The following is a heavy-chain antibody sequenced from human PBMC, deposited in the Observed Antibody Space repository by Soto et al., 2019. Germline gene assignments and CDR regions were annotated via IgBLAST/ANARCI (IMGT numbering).Heavy chain of an antibody. CDR2: TYYRSKWYN. V-gene: IGHV6-1*01. D-gene: IGHD2-8*01. CDR1: GDSVSSNSAA. Sequence: SQTLSLTCAISGDSVSSNSAAWNWIRQSPSRGLEWLGRTYYRSKWYNDYAVSVKSRITINPDTSKNQFSLQLNSVTPEDTAVYYCARILGYCTNGVCPYYYYGMDVWGQGTTVTVSS. J-gene: IGHJ6*02. CDR3: ARILGYCTNGVCPYYYYGMDV.